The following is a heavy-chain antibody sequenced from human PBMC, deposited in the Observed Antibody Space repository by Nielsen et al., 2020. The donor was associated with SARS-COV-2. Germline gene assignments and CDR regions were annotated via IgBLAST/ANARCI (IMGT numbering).Heavy chain of an antibody. CDR3: ARGMVLRDIVVVPAAHFDY. Sequence: GGSLRLSCAASGFTFSSYSMNWVRQAPGKGLEWVSYISSSSSTIYYADSVKGRFTISRDNAKNSLYLQMNSLRDEDTAVYYCARGMVLRDIVVVPAAHFDYWGQGTLVTVSS. J-gene: IGHJ4*02. D-gene: IGHD2-2*01. CDR1: GFTFSSYS. V-gene: IGHV3-48*02. CDR2: ISSSSSTI.